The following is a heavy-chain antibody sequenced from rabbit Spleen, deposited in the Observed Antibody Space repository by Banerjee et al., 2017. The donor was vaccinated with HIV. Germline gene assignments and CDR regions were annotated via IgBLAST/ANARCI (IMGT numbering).Heavy chain of an antibody. CDR1: GFTLSSYY. CDR3: ARDAGTSFSTYGMDL. Sequence: QSLEESGGDLVQPGGSLKLSCTASGFTLSSYYMNWVRQAPGKGLEWIGYIDPVFGITYYANWVSGRFSISRENAQNTVFLQMTSLTAADTATYFCARDAGTSFSTYGMDLWGQGTLVTVS. CDR2: IDPVFGIT. V-gene: IGHV1S7*01. J-gene: IGHJ6*01. D-gene: IGHD8-1*01.